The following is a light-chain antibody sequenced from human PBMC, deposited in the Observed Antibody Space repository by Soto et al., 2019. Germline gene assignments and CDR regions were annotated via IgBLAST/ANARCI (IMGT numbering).Light chain of an antibody. V-gene: IGLV2-14*01. CDR2: EVS. CDR1: SSDVGNYKY. J-gene: IGLJ1*01. CDR3: FSYTSSGTYV. Sequence: QSVLSLSASVSGSPGQSITISCTGTSSDVGNYKYVSWYQQHPGKDPKLMIYEVSNWPSGVSNRFSGSKSGNTASLTISGLQAEDETDYYCFSYTSSGTYVFGTGTKVTVL.